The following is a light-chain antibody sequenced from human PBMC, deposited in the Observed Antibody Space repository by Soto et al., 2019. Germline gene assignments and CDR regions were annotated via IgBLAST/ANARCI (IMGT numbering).Light chain of an antibody. J-gene: IGLJ1*01. Sequence: QSVLTQPPSASGTPGQRVTISCSGNNSNIGSNSVNWYQQFPGTAPALLIYNNNQRPSGVPDRFSDSKSGTSASLAISGLQSEDVADYFCAAWDDSLNGYVFGTGTKVTVL. CDR3: AAWDDSLNGYV. CDR1: NSNIGSNS. V-gene: IGLV1-44*01. CDR2: NNN.